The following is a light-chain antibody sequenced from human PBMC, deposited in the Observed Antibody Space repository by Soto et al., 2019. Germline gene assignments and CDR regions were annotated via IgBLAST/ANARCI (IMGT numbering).Light chain of an antibody. CDR1: SSNIGSNS. CDR2: SNT. Sequence: QSVLTKPPSSSGTPGQRGTISCSGSSSNIGSNSVNRYQQLPGTTPKLLIYSNTQRPSGVSDRFSGSKSGTSASLVISGLQSEDEADYYCAVWGDSLSGHYVFGTGTKLTVL. V-gene: IGLV1-44*01. CDR3: AVWGDSLSGHYV. J-gene: IGLJ1*01.